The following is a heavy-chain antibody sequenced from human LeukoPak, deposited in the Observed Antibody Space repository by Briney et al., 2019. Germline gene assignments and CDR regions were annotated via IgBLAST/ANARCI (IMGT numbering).Heavy chain of an antibody. CDR1: GGSISSGDYY. J-gene: IGHJ5*02. CDR3: ARPYYYDSRIDP. V-gene: IGHV4-30-4*01. CDR2: MYYSGST. Sequence: SQTLSLTCTVSGGSISSGDYYWSWIRQPPGKGLEWIAYMYYSGSTYYNPSLKSRVTMSADTSKNQLSLKLSSVTAAETAVYYCARPYYYDSRIDPWGQGILVTVSS. D-gene: IGHD3-22*01.